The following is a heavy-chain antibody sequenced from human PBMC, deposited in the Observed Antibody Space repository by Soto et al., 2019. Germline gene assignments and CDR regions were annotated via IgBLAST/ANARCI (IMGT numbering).Heavy chain of an antibody. J-gene: IGHJ6*02. V-gene: IGHV3-30*03. D-gene: IGHD2-2*01. CDR2: ISYDGSNK. Sequence: PGGSLRLSCADSGLSFSSYGMHWVRQAPGEGLEWVAAISYDGSNKNYLASVEGRFTISRDNSKNTLYLQMNALRPEDTDVYYSAREGFVLVPTTVNSDYYYYAMDVWGQGTTVTVSS. CDR1: GLSFSSYG. CDR3: AREGFVLVPTTVNSDYYYYAMDV.